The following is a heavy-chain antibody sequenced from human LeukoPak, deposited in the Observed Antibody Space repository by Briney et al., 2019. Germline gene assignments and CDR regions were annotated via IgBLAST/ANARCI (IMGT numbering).Heavy chain of an antibody. CDR2: ISASGGST. D-gene: IGHD1-26*01. CDR1: GFTFSSSA. CDR3: AKGIVGATDYFDY. Sequence: PGGSLRLSCAASGFTFSSSAMSWVRQVPGKGLEWVSGISASGGSTYYADSVRGRFTISRDNSKNTLYVQMNSLRDEDTAVYYCAKGIVGATDYFDYWGQGTLVTVSS. J-gene: IGHJ4*02. V-gene: IGHV3-23*01.